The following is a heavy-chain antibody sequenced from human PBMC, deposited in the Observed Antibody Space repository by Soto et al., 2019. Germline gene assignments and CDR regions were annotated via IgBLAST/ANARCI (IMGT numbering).Heavy chain of an antibody. Sequence: EVQLVESGGGLVQPGGSLRLSCAASGFTFSLYWMHWVRQVPGKGLVWVSRINGAGSSITYADSVKGRFTISRDNAKNTLYLQMNSLRAEDTAVYYCVRDRSRNWFDPWGLATLVTVSS. J-gene: IGHJ5*02. CDR1: GFTFSLYW. V-gene: IGHV3-74*03. CDR2: INGAGSSI. CDR3: VRDRSRNWFDP. D-gene: IGHD2-15*01.